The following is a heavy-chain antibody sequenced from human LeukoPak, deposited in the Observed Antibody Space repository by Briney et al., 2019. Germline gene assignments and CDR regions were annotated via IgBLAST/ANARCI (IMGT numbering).Heavy chain of an antibody. CDR3: ARIPSLGRYYFDY. J-gene: IGHJ4*02. CDR2: IYTSGIT. D-gene: IGHD3-16*01. CDR1: GGSISSGSYY. Sequence: SQTLSLXCTVSGGSISSGSYYWSWIRQPAGKGLEWIGRIYTSGITNYNPSLKSRVSISVDTSKNQFSLKLSSVTAADTAVYYCARIPSLGRYYFDYWGQGTLVTVSS. V-gene: IGHV4-61*02.